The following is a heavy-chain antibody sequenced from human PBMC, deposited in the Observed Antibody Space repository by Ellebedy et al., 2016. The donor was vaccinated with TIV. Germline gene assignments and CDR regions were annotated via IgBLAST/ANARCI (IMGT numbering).Heavy chain of an antibody. CDR2: ISSSSSTI. CDR1: GFTFSTHN. Sequence: PGGSLRLSCAASGFTFSTHNMNWVRQAPGKGLEWVSYISSSSSTIYYADSVKGRFTISRDNAKNLLYLQMSSLRDEDTAVYYCVKYLGGTSWSYFDNWGQGTLVTVSS. J-gene: IGHJ4*02. CDR3: VKYLGGTSWSYFDN. V-gene: IGHV3-48*02. D-gene: IGHD6-19*01.